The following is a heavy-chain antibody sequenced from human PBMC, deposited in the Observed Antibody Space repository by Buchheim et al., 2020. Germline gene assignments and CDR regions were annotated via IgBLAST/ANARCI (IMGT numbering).Heavy chain of an antibody. CDR3: ARDWSYAMDV. Sequence: EVQLVESGGGLVQPGGSLRLSCVASGFTFSNSWMHWVRQAPGKGLVWVSHINSDESRRTYADSVKGRFTISRDNAKKTVFLHMNSLRAEDTAVYYCARDWSYAMDVWGQGTT. J-gene: IGHJ6*02. V-gene: IGHV3-74*01. CDR1: GFTFSNSW. CDR2: INSDESRR.